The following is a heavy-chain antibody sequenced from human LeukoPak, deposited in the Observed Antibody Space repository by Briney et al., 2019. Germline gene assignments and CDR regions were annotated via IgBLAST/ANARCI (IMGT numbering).Heavy chain of an antibody. CDR1: GVSISSNLW. V-gene: IGHV4-4*02. D-gene: IGHD3-10*01. Sequence: SETLPLTCAVSGVSISSNLWWTWVRQPPGKGLEWIAEIHHSGSINYNPSLKSQVTISVDKAKNQFSLNLNSVTAADTAVYYCARGGDQSFDYWGQGTLVTVSS. CDR2: IHHSGSI. CDR3: ARGGDQSFDY. J-gene: IGHJ4*02.